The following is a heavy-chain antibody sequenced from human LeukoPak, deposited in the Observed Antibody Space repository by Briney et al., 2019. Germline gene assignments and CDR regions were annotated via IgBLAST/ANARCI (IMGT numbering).Heavy chain of an antibody. CDR3: ARDGYTTYYYYYMDV. J-gene: IGHJ6*03. CDR2: ISSSSSYI. CDR1: GFTFSSCG. V-gene: IGHV3-21*01. Sequence: PGGSLRLSCAASGFTFSSCGMSWVRQAPGKGLEWVSSISSSSSYIYYADSVKGRFTISRDNAKNSLYLQMNSLRAEDTAVYYCARDGYTTYYYYYMDVWGKGTTVTVSS. D-gene: IGHD5-24*01.